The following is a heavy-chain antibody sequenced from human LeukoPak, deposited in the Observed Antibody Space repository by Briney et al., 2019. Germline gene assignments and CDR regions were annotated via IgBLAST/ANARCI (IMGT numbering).Heavy chain of an antibody. J-gene: IGHJ4*02. CDR1: GFTFSSYA. CDR2: ISGSGGST. CDR3: AKDPGDCSGYFRVFDY. V-gene: IGHV3-23*01. D-gene: IGHD3-22*01. Sequence: GGSLRLSCAASGFTFSSYAMSWVRQAPGKGLEWVSAISGSGGSTYYADSVKGRFTISRDNSKNTLYLQMNSLRAEDTAVYYCAKDPGDCSGYFRVFDYWGQGTLVTVSS.